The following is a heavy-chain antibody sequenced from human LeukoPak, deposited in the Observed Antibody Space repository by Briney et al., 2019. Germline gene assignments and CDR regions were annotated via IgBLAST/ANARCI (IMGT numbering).Heavy chain of an antibody. Sequence: GRSPRLSCAASGFIFSNYAMHWVRQAPGKGLEWVALISSDGSKAYHADSVKGRFSISRDNSKNTLYLQLNSLRAEDTSVYYCARDSTYWYDSGSSGPHYFDYWGQGTLVTVSS. CDR2: ISSDGSKA. CDR3: ARDSTYWYDSGSSGPHYFDY. D-gene: IGHD3-10*01. CDR1: GFIFSNYA. V-gene: IGHV3-30*01. J-gene: IGHJ4*02.